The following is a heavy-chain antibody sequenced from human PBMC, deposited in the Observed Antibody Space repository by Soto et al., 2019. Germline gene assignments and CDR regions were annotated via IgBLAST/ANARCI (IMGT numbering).Heavy chain of an antibody. V-gene: IGHV3-33*01. CDR3: VSVWGSLIHLSCLDI. D-gene: IGHD3-16*01. CDR2: IFYDGTEK. Sequence: QVQLVESGGGVFQPGTSLRLSCAASGFTFRQYGMHWVRQAPGKGLDWVAVIFYDGTEKYYADSVKGRFTISRDNPGNMVYFQMNSLRAEDTAVYYCVSVWGSLIHLSCLDIWGKGTTGVVSS. CDR1: GFTFRQYG. J-gene: IGHJ3*02.